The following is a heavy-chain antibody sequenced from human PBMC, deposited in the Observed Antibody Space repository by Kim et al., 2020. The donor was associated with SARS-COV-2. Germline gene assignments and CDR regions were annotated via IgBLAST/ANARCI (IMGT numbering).Heavy chain of an antibody. Sequence: GGSLRLSCAASGFTFSSYWMSWVRQAPGKGLEWVANIKQDGSEKYYVDSVKGRFTISRDNAKNSLYLQMNSLRAEDTAVYYCARDLGYCSSTSCYWLRNYGMDVWGQGTTVTVSS. V-gene: IGHV3-7*01. CDR1: GFTFSSYW. D-gene: IGHD2-2*01. J-gene: IGHJ6*02. CDR3: ARDLGYCSSTSCYWLRNYGMDV. CDR2: IKQDGSEK.